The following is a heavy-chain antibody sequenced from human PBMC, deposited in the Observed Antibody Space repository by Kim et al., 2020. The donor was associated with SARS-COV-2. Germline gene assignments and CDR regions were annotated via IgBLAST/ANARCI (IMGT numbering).Heavy chain of an antibody. D-gene: IGHD1-1*01. CDR2: TRTKAKSYTT. Sequence: GGSLRLSCAASGFTFSDHYMDWVRQAPGKGLEWVGRTRTKAKSYTTEYAASVVGRFTISRDDSKNSLYLQMNSLKTEDTAVYFCATMGSLQLSYAFDIWGEGTMGTVSS. CDR1: GFTFSDHY. CDR3: ATMGSLQLSYAFDI. V-gene: IGHV3-72*01. J-gene: IGHJ3*02.